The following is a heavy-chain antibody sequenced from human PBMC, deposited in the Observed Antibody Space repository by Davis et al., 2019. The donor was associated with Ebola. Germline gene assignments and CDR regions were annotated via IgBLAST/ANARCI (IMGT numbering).Heavy chain of an antibody. Sequence: GGSLRLSCEASGFIFSSYVMSWVRQAPGKGLEWVSTLGTSADTYYADSVKGRFTISRDNSKNTLYLQMNGLRVEDTAIYYCAKDTSNIWFDIWGQGTNVTVSS. D-gene: IGHD1-26*01. CDR1: GFIFSSYV. CDR3: AKDTSNIWFDI. J-gene: IGHJ3*02. CDR2: LGTSADT. V-gene: IGHV3-23*01.